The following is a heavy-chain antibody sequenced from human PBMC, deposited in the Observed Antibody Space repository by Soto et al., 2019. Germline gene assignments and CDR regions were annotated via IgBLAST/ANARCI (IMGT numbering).Heavy chain of an antibody. J-gene: IGHJ6*02. V-gene: IGHV3-23*01. CDR3: AKDKYSSSSVHYYYGMDV. Sequence: EVQLLESGGGLVQPGGSLRLSCAASGFTFSSYVMSWVRQAPGKGLEWVSAISGSGGSTYYADSVKGRFTISRDNSKNTLYLQMNSLRAEDTAVYYCAKDKYSSSSVHYYYGMDVWGQGTTVTVSS. D-gene: IGHD6-6*01. CDR1: GFTFSSYV. CDR2: ISGSGGST.